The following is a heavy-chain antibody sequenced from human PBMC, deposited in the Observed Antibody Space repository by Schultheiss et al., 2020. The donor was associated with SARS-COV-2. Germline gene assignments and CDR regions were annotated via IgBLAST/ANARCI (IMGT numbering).Heavy chain of an antibody. CDR1: GFTFSSYA. J-gene: IGHJ4*02. D-gene: IGHD3-10*01. Sequence: GESLKISCAASGFTFSSYAMHWVRQAPGKGLEWVANIKQDGSEKYYVDSVKGRFTISRDNSKNTLYLQMNSLRAEDTAVYYCARVWFGYVMNWGQGTLVTVSS. CDR3: ARVWFGYVMN. V-gene: IGHV3-7*03. CDR2: IKQDGSEK.